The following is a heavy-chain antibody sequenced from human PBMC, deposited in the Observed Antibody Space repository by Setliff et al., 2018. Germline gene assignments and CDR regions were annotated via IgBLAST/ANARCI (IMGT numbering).Heavy chain of an antibody. Sequence: SETLSLTCTVSGGSISSSYWSWIRQPPGKGLEWIGYFYHSGSMNYNPSLKGRVTMSVDTSNNQFSLKLTSVSAADTAVYYCARRDSTGFYGYSFDFWGQGTLVTVSS. CDR3: ARRDSTGFYGYSFDF. V-gene: IGHV4-59*08. CDR2: FYHSGSM. J-gene: IGHJ4*02. D-gene: IGHD3-22*01. CDR1: GGSISSSY.